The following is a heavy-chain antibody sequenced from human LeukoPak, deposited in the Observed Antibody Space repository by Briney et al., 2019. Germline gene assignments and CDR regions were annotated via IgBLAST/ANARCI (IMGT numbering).Heavy chain of an antibody. CDR3: ARDRVVSREPAAFDV. Sequence: GGSLRLSCAASGFTVSSNYMSWVRQAPGKGLEWVSVIYSGGSTYYADSVKGRFTISRDNSKNTLYLQMISLRGEDTAVYYCARDRVVSREPAAFDVWGQGTMVTVSS. CDR1: GFTVSSNY. J-gene: IGHJ3*01. CDR2: IYSGGST. D-gene: IGHD3-3*01. V-gene: IGHV3-66*02.